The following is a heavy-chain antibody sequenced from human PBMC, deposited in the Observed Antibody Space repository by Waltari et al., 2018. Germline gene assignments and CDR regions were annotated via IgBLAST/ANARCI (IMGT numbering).Heavy chain of an antibody. J-gene: IGHJ4*02. CDR1: GFTFSSYA. D-gene: IGHD3-16*02. V-gene: IGHV3-23*04. Sequence: EVQLVESGGGLVQPGGSLRLSCAASGFTFSSYAMSWVRQAPGKGLEWVSAISGSGGSTYTAAPVKGRFTISRDNSKNTLYLQMNSLRAEDTAVYYCAKRGAIAGAGFDYWGQGTLVTVSS. CDR3: AKRGAIAGAGFDY. CDR2: ISGSGGST.